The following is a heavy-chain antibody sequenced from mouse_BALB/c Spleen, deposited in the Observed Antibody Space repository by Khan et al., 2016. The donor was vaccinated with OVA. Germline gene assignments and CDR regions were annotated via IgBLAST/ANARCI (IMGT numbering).Heavy chain of an antibody. CDR1: GYSITSGYG. J-gene: IGHJ2*01. Sequence: VQLKESGPGLVKPSQSLSLTCTVTGYSITSGYGWNWIRQFPGNKLDWMGYISYSGSTNYNPSLKSRISITRDTSKNQFFLQLNSVTTEDTATYYCARTARIKYWGQGTTRTVSS. CDR2: ISYSGST. CDR3: ARTARIKY. D-gene: IGHD1-2*01. V-gene: IGHV3-2*02.